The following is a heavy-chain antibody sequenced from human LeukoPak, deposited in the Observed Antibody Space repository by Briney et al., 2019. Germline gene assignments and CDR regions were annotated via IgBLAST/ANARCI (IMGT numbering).Heavy chain of an antibody. CDR1: GGAFRSSP. Sequence: GVSVKVSCKTSGGAFRSSPITWVRQAPGHGLEWMGRIIPILAIANYAPKFQGRVTITADKSTTTAYMELISLRSEDTAVYYCATENGNVTMVTNFGYWGQGTLVTVSS. D-gene: IGHD4/OR15-4a*01. V-gene: IGHV1-69*04. J-gene: IGHJ4*02. CDR2: IIPILAIA. CDR3: ATENGNVTMVTNFGY.